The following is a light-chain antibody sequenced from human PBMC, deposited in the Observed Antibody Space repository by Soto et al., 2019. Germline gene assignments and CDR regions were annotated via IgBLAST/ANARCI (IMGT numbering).Light chain of an antibody. Sequence: DIQLTQSQSFVSASVGDKVTITCRASQGINNYLAWYQQTPGKAPNLLIYVASTLQSGVPSRFSGRGSGTEFLLTIRSLQPEDFATYYCQQLNRYPYTFGQGTKLDIK. CDR1: QGINNY. J-gene: IGKJ2*01. CDR3: QQLNRYPYT. V-gene: IGKV1-9*01. CDR2: VAS.